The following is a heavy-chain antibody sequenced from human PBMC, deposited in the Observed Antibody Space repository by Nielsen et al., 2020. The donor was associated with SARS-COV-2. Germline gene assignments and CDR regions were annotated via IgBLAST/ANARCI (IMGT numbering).Heavy chain of an antibody. CDR1: GFTFSSYG. CDR2: ISYDGSNK. V-gene: IGHV3-30*18. J-gene: IGHJ4*02. D-gene: IGHD6-13*01. CDR3: AKDLKPMYSSSWYGAD. Sequence: GESLKISCAASGFTFSSYGMHWVRQAPGKGLEWVAVISYDGSNKYYADSVKGRFTISRDNSKNTLYLQMNSLRAEDTAVYYCAKDLKPMYSSSWYGADWGQGTLVTVSS.